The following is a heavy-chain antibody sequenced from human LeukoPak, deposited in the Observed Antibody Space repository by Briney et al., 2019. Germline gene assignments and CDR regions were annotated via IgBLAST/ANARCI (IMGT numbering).Heavy chain of an antibody. Sequence: GGSLRLSSAASGFSFSGYSVSWVRQAPGKGLEWVSFISRTSSDIYHADSVKGQFTISRDNAKNSLYLQMNSLRAEDTAVYYCARDLPAAVDWGQGTLVTVSS. J-gene: IGHJ4*02. CDR3: ARDLPAAVD. V-gene: IGHV3-21*01. D-gene: IGHD2-2*01. CDR2: ISRTSSDI. CDR1: GFSFSGYS.